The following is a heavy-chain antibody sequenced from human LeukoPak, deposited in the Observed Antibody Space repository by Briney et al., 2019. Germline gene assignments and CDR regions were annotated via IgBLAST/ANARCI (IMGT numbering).Heavy chain of an antibody. CDR3: ARDTIWFGELYAFDI. Sequence: ASVKVSCKASGYTFTSYAMHWVRQAPGQRLEWMGWINAGNGNTKYSQKFQGRVTITRDTSASTAYMELSSLRSEDTAVYYCARDTIWFGELYAFDIWGQGTMVTVSS. V-gene: IGHV1-3*01. CDR1: GYTFTSYA. D-gene: IGHD3-10*01. CDR2: INAGNGNT. J-gene: IGHJ3*02.